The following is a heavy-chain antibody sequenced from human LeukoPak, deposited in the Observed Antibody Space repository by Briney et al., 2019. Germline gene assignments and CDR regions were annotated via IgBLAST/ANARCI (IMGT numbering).Heavy chain of an antibody. CDR2: ISGSSLYI. J-gene: IGHJ4*02. D-gene: IGHD3-22*01. CDR1: GFTFSPYS. CDR3: ARDPPYYDNSGYYYDY. V-gene: IGHV3-21*01. Sequence: GGSLRLSCAASGFTFSPYSMNWVRQAPGKGLGWVSSISGSSLYIYYADSVKGRFTISRDNAKNSLYLQMNSLRAEDTAVYYCARDPPYYDNSGYYYDYWGQGTLVTVSS.